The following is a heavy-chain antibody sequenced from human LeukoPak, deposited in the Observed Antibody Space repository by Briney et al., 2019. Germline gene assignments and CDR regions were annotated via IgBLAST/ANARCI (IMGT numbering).Heavy chain of an antibody. CDR1: GGTFSSYA. Sequence: SVKVSCKASGGTFSSYAISWVRQAPGQGLEWMGGIIPIFGTANYAQKFQGRVTITADESTSTAYMELSSLRSEDTAVYYCATLTSGYSYEHYYDYYMDVWGKGTTVTISS. CDR3: ATLTSGYSYEHYYDYYMDV. D-gene: IGHD5-18*01. CDR2: IIPIFGTA. V-gene: IGHV1-69*13. J-gene: IGHJ6*03.